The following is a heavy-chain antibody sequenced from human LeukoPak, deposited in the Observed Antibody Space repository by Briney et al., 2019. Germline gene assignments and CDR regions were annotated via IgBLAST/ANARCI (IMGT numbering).Heavy chain of an antibody. Sequence: SETLSPTCTVSGGSISSYYWSWIRQPAGKGLEWIGRIYTSGSTNYNPSLKSRVTMSVDTSKNQFSLKLSSVTAADTAVYYCARETHLYSYGANWFDPWGQGTLVTVSS. CDR2: IYTSGST. J-gene: IGHJ5*02. CDR1: GGSISSYY. V-gene: IGHV4-4*07. CDR3: ARETHLYSYGANWFDP. D-gene: IGHD5-18*01.